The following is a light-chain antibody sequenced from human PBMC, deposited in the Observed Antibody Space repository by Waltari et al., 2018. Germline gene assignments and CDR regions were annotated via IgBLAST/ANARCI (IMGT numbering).Light chain of an antibody. CDR3: SLYTSSSTPFV. J-gene: IGLJ1*01. Sequence: QSALTQPPSVSGSPGQSVTISCTGTSSDVGSYKRFSWDQQPPGTAPKLMFYEVSNRPSGVPDRFSGSKSGNTASLTISGLQAEDEADYYCSLYTSSSTPFVFGTGTKVTVL. CDR2: EVS. CDR1: SSDVGSYKR. V-gene: IGLV2-18*01.